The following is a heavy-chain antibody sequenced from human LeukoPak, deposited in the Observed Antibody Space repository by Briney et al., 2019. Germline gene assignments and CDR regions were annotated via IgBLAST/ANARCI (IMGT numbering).Heavy chain of an antibody. V-gene: IGHV3-74*01. Sequence: PGGSLRLSCAASGFTFSSYWMHWVRQAPGKGLVWVSRINSDGSSTSYADSVKGRFTISGDNAKNTLYLQMNSLRAEDTAVYYCARAILRGVIHGWGQGTLVTVSS. CDR1: GFTFSSYW. J-gene: IGHJ4*02. CDR3: ARAILRGVIHG. D-gene: IGHD3-10*01. CDR2: INSDGSST.